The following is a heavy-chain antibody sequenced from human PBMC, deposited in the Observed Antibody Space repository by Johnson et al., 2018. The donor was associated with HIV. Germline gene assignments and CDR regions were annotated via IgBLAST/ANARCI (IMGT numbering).Heavy chain of an antibody. D-gene: IGHD3-10*01. CDR2: ISSSGSTI. CDR3: AKDIDELLWFIDAFDL. CDR1: GFTFSDYY. Sequence: QVQLVESGGGLVKPGGSLRLSCAASGFTFSDYYMSWIRQAPGKGLEWVSYISSSGSTIYYADSVKGRFTISRDNAKNSLYLQMNSLRAEDTALYYCAKDIDELLWFIDAFDLWGQGTMVTVSS. V-gene: IGHV3-11*01. J-gene: IGHJ3*01.